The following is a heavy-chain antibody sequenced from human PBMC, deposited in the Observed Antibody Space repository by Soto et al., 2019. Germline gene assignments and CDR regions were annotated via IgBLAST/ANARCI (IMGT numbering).Heavy chain of an antibody. J-gene: IGHJ3*02. Sequence: QVQLLQSGAEVKKPGSSVKVSCKASGGTFSSYAISWVRQAPGQGLEWMGGLIPIFGTANYAQKFQGRVTITADKSTSTAYMELSRLRSEDTAVYYCARVRCSGGSCYPNDAFDIWGQGTMVTVSS. CDR2: LIPIFGTA. CDR3: ARVRCSGGSCYPNDAFDI. CDR1: GGTFSSYA. D-gene: IGHD2-15*01. V-gene: IGHV1-69*06.